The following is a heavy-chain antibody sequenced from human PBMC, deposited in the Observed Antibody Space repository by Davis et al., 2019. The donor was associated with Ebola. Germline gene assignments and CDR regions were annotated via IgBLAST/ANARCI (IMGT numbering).Heavy chain of an antibody. Sequence: PGGSLRLSCAASGFTFSSFWMNWVRQAQGKGLEWVSVIYSVGSTYYADSVKGRFTISRDNSKNTIYLQMDSLRPDDTAVYYCVRDDGDFVEDGWFDPWGQGTLVTVSS. D-gene: IGHD4-17*01. CDR3: VRDDGDFVEDGWFDP. CDR1: GFTFSSFW. CDR2: IYSVGST. J-gene: IGHJ5*02. V-gene: IGHV3-66*02.